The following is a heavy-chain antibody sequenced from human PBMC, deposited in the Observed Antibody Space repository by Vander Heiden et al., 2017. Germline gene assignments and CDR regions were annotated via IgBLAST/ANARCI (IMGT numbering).Heavy chain of an antibody. V-gene: IGHV3-30-3*01. CDR1: GFTFSSYA. D-gene: IGHD4-4*01. Sequence: QVQLVESAGGVVQPGRSLRLSCAAPGFTFSSYAMHWVRQAPGKGLEWVAVISYDGSNKYYADSVKGRFTISRDNSKNTLYLQMNSLRAEDTAVYYCARDLTTGLFDYWGQGTLVTVSS. J-gene: IGHJ4*02. CDR3: ARDLTTGLFDY. CDR2: ISYDGSNK.